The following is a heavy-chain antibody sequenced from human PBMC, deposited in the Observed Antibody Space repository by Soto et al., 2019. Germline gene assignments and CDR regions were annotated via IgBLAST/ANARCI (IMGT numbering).Heavy chain of an antibody. Sequence: EVQLVESGGGLVQPGGSLRVSCAASGFTLRTYSLNWVRQAPGRGLEWISYISSSGSTIYYADSVQGRFTVSRDKAKNSRAFQMNSLRDEDTAVYYCARVPSRGSDRYYSYFGMGVWGPGNTVAVAS. CDR3: ARVPSRGSDRYYSYFGMGV. J-gene: IGHJ6*01. D-gene: IGHD1-26*01. V-gene: IGHV3-48*02. CDR1: GFTLRTYS. CDR2: ISSSGSTI.